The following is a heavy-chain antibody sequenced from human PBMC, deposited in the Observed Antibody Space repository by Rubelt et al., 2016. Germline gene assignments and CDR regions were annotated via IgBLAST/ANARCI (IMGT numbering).Heavy chain of an antibody. D-gene: IGHD3-22*01. J-gene: IGHJ4*02. CDR3: TRGRAYYDSSDLPDY. Sequence: GKGLEWVGFIRGKAYGGTTEYAASVKGRFTIPRHDSNSIAYLQMNSLKTEDTAVYYCTRGRAYYDSSDLPDYWGQGTLVTVSS. V-gene: IGHV3-49*02. CDR2: IRGKAYGGTT.